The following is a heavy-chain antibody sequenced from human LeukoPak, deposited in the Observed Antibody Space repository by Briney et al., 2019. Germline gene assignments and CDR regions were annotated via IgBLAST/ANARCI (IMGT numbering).Heavy chain of an antibody. CDR1: GVTFGDYA. CDR3: TRIQVVVVTATHYFDY. CDR2: MRTKAYGGTT. V-gene: IGHV3-49*04. Sequence: GGSLRLFCTASGVTFGDYAMSWVRQAPGKGLEWVGFMRTKAYGGTTEYAASVKGRFTISRDDSKSIAYLQMNSLKTEDTAVFYCTRIQVVVVTATHYFDYWDQGTLVTVSS. D-gene: IGHD2-15*01. J-gene: IGHJ4*02.